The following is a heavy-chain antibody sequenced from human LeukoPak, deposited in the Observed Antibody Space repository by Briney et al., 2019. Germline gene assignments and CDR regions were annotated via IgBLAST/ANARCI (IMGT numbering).Heavy chain of an antibody. V-gene: IGHV3-23*01. D-gene: IGHD6-13*01. J-gene: IGHJ5*02. CDR3: ARSGSSWYEGWFDP. CDR1: GFTFSSYA. Sequence: PGGSLRLSCAASGFTFSSYAMSWVRQAPGKGLEWVSTISNSDNKPYYADSVKGRFTISRDNSKNTLYLQMNSLRAEDTAVYYCARSGSSWYEGWFDPWGQGTLVTVSS. CDR2: ISNSDNKP.